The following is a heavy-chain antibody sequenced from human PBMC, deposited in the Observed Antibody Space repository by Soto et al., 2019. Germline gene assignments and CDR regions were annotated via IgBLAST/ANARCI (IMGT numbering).Heavy chain of an antibody. CDR2: IIPIFGTA. CDR1: GGTFSSYA. CDR3: ARDKREAAGTFDY. D-gene: IGHD6-13*01. J-gene: IGHJ4*02. Sequence: SVKVSCKASGGTFSSYAISWVRQAPGQGLEWMGGIIPIFGTANYAQKFQGRVTITADESTSTAYMELSSLRSEDTAVYYCARDKREAAGTFDYWGQGTLVTVSS. V-gene: IGHV1-69*13.